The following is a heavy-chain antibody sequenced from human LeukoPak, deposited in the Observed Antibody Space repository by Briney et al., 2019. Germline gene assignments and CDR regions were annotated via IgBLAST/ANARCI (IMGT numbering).Heavy chain of an antibody. V-gene: IGHV3-7*04. CDR2: IKQDGREK. Sequence: GGSLRLSCAASGFTISNYWMSWVRQAPGKGLEWVANIKQDGREKRYVDSVKGRFSISRDNAKNSLYLQIYSLRVEDTAGYYCARWYGGSGSWVLDVWGQGTTVTVSS. D-gene: IGHD3-10*01. J-gene: IGHJ6*02. CDR3: ARWYGGSGSWVLDV. CDR1: GFTISNYW.